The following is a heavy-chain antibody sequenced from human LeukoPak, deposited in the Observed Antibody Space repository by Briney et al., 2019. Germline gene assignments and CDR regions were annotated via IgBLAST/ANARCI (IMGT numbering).Heavy chain of an antibody. V-gene: IGHV3-15*01. CDR3: TTRIPYYDFWSGPY. D-gene: IGHD3-3*01. J-gene: IGHJ4*02. CDR2: IKSKTDGGTT. Sequence: GGSLRLSCAASGFTFSKALMSWVRQAPGKGREWGGPIKSKTDGGTTDYAAPVKGRFTLSRDDSNNTLYLQMNSLKTEDTAVYYCTTRIPYYDFWSGPYWGQGTLVTVSS. CDR1: GFTFSKAL.